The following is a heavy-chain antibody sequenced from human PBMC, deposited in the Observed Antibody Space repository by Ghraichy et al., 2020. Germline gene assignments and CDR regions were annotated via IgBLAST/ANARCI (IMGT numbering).Heavy chain of an antibody. CDR3: ARSGYYYGMDV. CDR2: IYSGTTT. CDR1: GFNVGSNY. J-gene: IGHJ6*02. V-gene: IGHV3-53*01. Sequence: GGSLRLSCAASGFNVGSNYMSWVRQAPGKGLEWVSVIYSGTTTYYADSVKGRFTISRDNSKNTLDLQMNSLRVEDTAVYYCARSGYYYGMDVWGQGTTVIVSS. D-gene: IGHD6-25*01.